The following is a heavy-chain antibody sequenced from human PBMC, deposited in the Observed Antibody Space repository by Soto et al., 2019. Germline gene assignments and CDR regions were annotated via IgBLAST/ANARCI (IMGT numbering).Heavy chain of an antibody. V-gene: IGHV4-34*01. CDR1: GGSFSGYY. J-gene: IGHJ4*02. Sequence: SETLSLTCAVYGGSFSGYYWSWIRQPPGKGLEWIGEINHSGSTNYNPSLESRVTMSLDTSKNQFSLKLSAVTAADTAVYYCATRPPGGAYFAGFAYWSQGTLVTVSS. D-gene: IGHD2-21*01. CDR2: INHSGST. CDR3: ATRPPGGAYFAGFAY.